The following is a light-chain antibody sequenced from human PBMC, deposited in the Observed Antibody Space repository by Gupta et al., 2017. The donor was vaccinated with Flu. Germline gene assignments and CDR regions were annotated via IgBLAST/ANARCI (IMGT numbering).Light chain of an antibody. CDR1: QTIDSW. V-gene: IGKV1-5*03. J-gene: IGKJ1*01. Sequence: DLQLTQSPSTLSASVGDRVTITCRASQTIDSWLAWYQKKPGRAPKSLIYKASSLETGGPSRFSGSGSGTEFSLTISSLQPDDFATYYCQQYRSAPWTFGQGTKVEIK. CDR3: QQYRSAPWT. CDR2: KAS.